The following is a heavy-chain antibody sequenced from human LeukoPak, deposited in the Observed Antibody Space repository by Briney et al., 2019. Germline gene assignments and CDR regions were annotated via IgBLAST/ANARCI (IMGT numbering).Heavy chain of an antibody. CDR2: FDPEDGET. Sequence: ASVKVSCKVSGYTLTELSMHWVRQAPGKGLEWMGGFDPEDGETIYEQKFQGRVTMTEDTSTDTAYMELSSLRSEDTAVYYCATRYGVAAADFDYWGQGTLVTVSS. V-gene: IGHV1-24*01. CDR3: ATRYGVAAADFDY. CDR1: GYTLTELS. J-gene: IGHJ4*02. D-gene: IGHD6-13*01.